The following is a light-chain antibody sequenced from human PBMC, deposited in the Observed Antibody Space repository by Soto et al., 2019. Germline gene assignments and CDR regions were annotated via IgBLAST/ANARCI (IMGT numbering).Light chain of an antibody. Sequence: QSALTQPASMSGSPGQSITISCTGTSSDVGGYNYVSWYQQHPGKAPKLMISDVSTRPSGVSIRFSGSKSGNTASLTISGLQAEDEADYYCSSYTASDTVVFGGGTKLTV. CDR2: DVS. CDR3: SSYTASDTVV. J-gene: IGLJ2*01. V-gene: IGLV2-14*01. CDR1: SSDVGGYNY.